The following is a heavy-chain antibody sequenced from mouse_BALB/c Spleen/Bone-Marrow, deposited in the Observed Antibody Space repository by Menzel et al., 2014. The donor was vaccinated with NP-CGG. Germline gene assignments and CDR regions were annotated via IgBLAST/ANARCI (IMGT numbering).Heavy chain of an antibody. CDR2: IDPANGNT. CDR1: GFNIKDTY. V-gene: IGHV14-3*02. D-gene: IGHD2-4*01. J-gene: IGHJ2*01. Sequence: AQLQQSGAELVKPGASVKLSCTASGFNIKDTYMHWVKQRPEQGLEWIGRIDPANGNTKSDPKFQGKATITADTSSNTAYLQLSSLTSGDTAVYYCALYYDYDVGYWGQGTTLTVSS. CDR3: ALYYDYDVGY.